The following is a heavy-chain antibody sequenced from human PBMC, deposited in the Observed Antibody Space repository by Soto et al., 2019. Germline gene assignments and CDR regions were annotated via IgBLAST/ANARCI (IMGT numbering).Heavy chain of an antibody. J-gene: IGHJ5*02. D-gene: IGHD6-13*01. CDR2: IYYSGST. V-gene: IGHV4-59*01. CDR1: GGSISSYY. Sequence: SETLSLTCTVSGGSISSYYWSWIRQPPGKGLEWIGYIYYSGSTNYNPSLKSRVTISVDTSKNQFSLKLSSVTAADTAVYYCARRDSSSGRPPGFDPWGQGTLVTVSS. CDR3: ARRDSSSGRPPGFDP.